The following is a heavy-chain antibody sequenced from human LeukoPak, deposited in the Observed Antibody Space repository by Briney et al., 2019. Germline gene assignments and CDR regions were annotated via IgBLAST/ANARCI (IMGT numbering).Heavy chain of an antibody. D-gene: IGHD1-1*01. V-gene: IGHV3-49*04. CDR1: GFTFGDHA. Sequence: PGRSLRLSCTGSGFTFGDHAMSWVRQAPGKGLEWVRFIRSKAYRGTTEYAASVKGRFTISRDDSASIAYLQMNSLKTEDTAVYYCARGPIQLWIHNAMDVWGQGTTVTVSS. CDR2: IRSKAYRGTT. J-gene: IGHJ6*02. CDR3: ARGPIQLWIHNAMDV.